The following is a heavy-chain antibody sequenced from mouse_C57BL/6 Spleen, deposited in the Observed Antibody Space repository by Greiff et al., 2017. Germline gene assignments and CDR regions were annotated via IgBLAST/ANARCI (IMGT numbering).Heavy chain of an antibody. CDR3: AGGNYPSYAIDY. CDR2: INPGSGGT. V-gene: IGHV1-54*01. J-gene: IGHJ4*01. D-gene: IGHD2-1*01. Sequence: VVRPGTSVKVSCKASGYAFTNYLIAWVKQRPGQGLEWIGVINPGSGGTNYNEKFKGKATLTADKSSSTAYMQLSSLTSEDAAVYFCAGGNYPSYAIDYWGQGTSVTVSS. CDR1: GYAFTNYL.